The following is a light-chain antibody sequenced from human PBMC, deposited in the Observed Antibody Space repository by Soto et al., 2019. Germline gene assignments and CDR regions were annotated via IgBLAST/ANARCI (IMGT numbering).Light chain of an antibody. V-gene: IGLV2-14*01. CDR2: EVS. J-gene: IGLJ1*01. CDR3: SSYISSSTPYV. Sequence: QSVLTQPASVSGSPGQSITISCTGTSSDVGGYNYVSWYQQHPGKAPKLMIYEVSNRPSGVSNRFSGSKSGNTASLTISGLQAEGEGDYYCSSYISSSTPYVFGTGTKGTVL. CDR1: SSDVGGYNY.